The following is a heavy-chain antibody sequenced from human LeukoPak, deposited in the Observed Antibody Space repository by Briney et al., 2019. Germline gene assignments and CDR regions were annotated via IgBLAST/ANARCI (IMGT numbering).Heavy chain of an antibody. D-gene: IGHD2-8*01. CDR2: INHSGST. CDR3: ARDSGEDIVLMVYASGSSYNSYYFDY. CDR1: GGSFSGYY. Sequence: SETLSLTCAVYGGSFSGYYWSWIRQPPGKGLEWIGEINHSGSTNYNPSLKSRVTISVDTSKNQFSLKLSSVTAADTAVYYCARDSGEDIVLMVYASGSSYNSYYFDYWGQEPWSPSPQ. V-gene: IGHV4-34*01. J-gene: IGHJ4*01.